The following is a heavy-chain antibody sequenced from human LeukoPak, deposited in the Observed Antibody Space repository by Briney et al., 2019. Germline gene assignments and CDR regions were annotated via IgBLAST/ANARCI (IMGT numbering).Heavy chain of an antibody. D-gene: IGHD4-17*01. CDR3: ATENPYDYGDYG. CDR2: IYTSGGT. Sequence: TSSETLSLTCTVSGASISSFYWSWIRQPAGKGLEWIGRIYTSGGTNYNPSLKSRVTISVDTSKNQFSLKLSSVTAADTAVYYCATENPYDYGDYGWGQGTLVTVSS. V-gene: IGHV4-4*07. CDR1: GASISSFY. J-gene: IGHJ4*02.